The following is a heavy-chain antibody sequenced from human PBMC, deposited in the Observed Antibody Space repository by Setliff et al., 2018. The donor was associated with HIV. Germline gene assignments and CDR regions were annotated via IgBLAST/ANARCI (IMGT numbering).Heavy chain of an antibody. J-gene: IGHJ6*03. CDR2: ISAYNGNT. Sequence: GASVKVSCKASGYTFTSYGISWVRQAPGQGLEWMGWISAYNGNTKYSQKLQGRVTMTTDTPTSTAYMELRSLRSDDTAVYYCATSSRIYYYSYMDVWGKGTTVTVS. CDR1: GYTFTSYG. D-gene: IGHD2-2*01. V-gene: IGHV1-18*01. CDR3: ATSSRIYYYSYMDV.